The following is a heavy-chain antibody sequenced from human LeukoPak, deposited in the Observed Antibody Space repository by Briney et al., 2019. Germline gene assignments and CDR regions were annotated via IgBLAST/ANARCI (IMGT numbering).Heavy chain of an antibody. CDR2: IRYDEINT. CDR3: TGLRGPVGATTVDI. V-gene: IGHV3-30*02. D-gene: IGHD1-26*01. CDR1: GFTFSNYG. Sequence: GGSLRLSCAASGFTFSNYGMHWVRQAPGKGLEWVAFIRYDEINTYYADSVKGRFTISRDSSKNTLYLQMNSLRAEDTAVYYCTGLRGPVGATTVDIWGQGTMVTVSS. J-gene: IGHJ3*02.